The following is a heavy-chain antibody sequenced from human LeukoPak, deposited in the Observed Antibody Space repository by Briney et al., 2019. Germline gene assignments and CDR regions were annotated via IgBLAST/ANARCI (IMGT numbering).Heavy chain of an antibody. CDR1: GYTFTVYY. Sequence: ASVKVSCKVSGYTFTVYYIHWVRQAPGQGLEWMGWINPNSGGTNSAQKFQGRVTMTRDTSISTAYMELSRLRSDDTAVYYCARAPLFDYWGQGTLVTVSS. V-gene: IGHV1-2*02. CDR2: INPNSGGT. CDR3: ARAPLFDY. J-gene: IGHJ4*02.